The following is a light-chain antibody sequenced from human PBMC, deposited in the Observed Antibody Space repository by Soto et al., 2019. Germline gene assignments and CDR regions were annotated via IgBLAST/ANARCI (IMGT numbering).Light chain of an antibody. Sequence: DLQMTQSPSSLSAAVGDRVTITCRASQSIARFLNWYQQKPGEVPKLLSFGASYLRSGVPSRFSGSGSGTHFALTITSLQPEDFATYFCQQSHIAPYTFGQGTNL. J-gene: IGKJ2*01. CDR1: QSIARF. V-gene: IGKV1-39*01. CDR2: GAS. CDR3: QQSHIAPYT.